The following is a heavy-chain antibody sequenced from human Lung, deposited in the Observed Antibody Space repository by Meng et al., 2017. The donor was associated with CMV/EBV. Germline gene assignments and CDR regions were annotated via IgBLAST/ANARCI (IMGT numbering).Heavy chain of an antibody. CDR1: GTIFSCYV. CDR2: ISYDGSTK. J-gene: IGHJ6*02. D-gene: IGHD3-3*01. V-gene: IGHV3-30*04. Sequence: SCASAGTIFSCYVMHLVRQAPGKGLGWVAVISYDGSTKYYADSVKSRFTISRDNSKNTLYRQINSLSAEATAVYYCARDLVTFGVVIAYGMDVWXQGTXVTVAS. CDR3: ARDLVTFGVVIAYGMDV.